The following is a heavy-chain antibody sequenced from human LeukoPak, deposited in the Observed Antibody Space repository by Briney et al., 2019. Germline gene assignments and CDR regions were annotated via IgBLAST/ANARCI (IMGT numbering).Heavy chain of an antibody. Sequence: SVKVSCKASGGTFSSYAISWVRQAPGQGLEWMGGIIPIFGTANYAQKFQGRVTITADESTSTVYMELSSLRSEDTAVYYCARGLGYCSGGSCYFPYYFDYWGQGTLVTVSS. CDR3: ARGLGYCSGGSCYFPYYFDY. J-gene: IGHJ4*02. CDR2: IIPIFGTA. CDR1: GGTFSSYA. D-gene: IGHD2-15*01. V-gene: IGHV1-69*13.